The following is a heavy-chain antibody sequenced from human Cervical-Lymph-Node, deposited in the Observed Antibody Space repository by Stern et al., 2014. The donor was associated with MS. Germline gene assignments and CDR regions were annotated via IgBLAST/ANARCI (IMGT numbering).Heavy chain of an antibody. D-gene: IGHD6-19*01. CDR1: GFTFSSHG. Sequence: VQLVESGGGVVQPGRSLRLSCVASGFTFSSHGMNWVRQAPGKGLEWVAAISYDGRNENYDDSVKGRFTISRDNSRTTLSLQMTSLRPEDTAVYYCARDVYSSGWNAFDIWGQGTMVTVSS. CDR3: ARDVYSSGWNAFDI. J-gene: IGHJ3*02. CDR2: ISYDGRNE. V-gene: IGHV3-30*04.